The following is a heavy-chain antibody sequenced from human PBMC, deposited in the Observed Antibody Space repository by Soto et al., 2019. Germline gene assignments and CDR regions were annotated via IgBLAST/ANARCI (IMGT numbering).Heavy chain of an antibody. CDR1: GFTFSSYA. V-gene: IGHV3-23*01. CDR2: ISGSGGST. J-gene: IGHJ4*02. D-gene: IGHD4-17*01. CDR3: AKDYDDYGDYAAY. Sequence: EVQLLESGGDLVQPGGSLRLSCAASGFTFSSYAMSWVRQAPGKGLEWVSAISGSGGSTYYADSVKGRFTISRDNSKNTLYLQMNSLRAEDTAVYYCAKDYDDYGDYAAYWGQGTLVTVSS.